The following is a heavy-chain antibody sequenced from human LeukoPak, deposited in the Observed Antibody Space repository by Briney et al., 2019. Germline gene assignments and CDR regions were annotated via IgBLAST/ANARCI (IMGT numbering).Heavy chain of an antibody. Sequence: GGSLRLSCAASGFTFSSYSMNWVRQAPGKGLEWVSYISGSSSTIYYADSVKGRFTISRDNAKNSLYLQMNSLRAEDTAVYYCARSYYYDSSGYYDFDYWGQGTLVTVSS. CDR3: ARSYYYDSSGYYDFDY. CDR1: GFTFSSYS. CDR2: ISGSSSTI. D-gene: IGHD3-22*01. V-gene: IGHV3-48*01. J-gene: IGHJ4*02.